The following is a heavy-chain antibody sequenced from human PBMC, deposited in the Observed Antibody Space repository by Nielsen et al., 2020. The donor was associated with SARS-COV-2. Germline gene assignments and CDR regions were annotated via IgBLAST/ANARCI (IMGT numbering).Heavy chain of an antibody. CDR2: INTDGSKS. J-gene: IGHJ4*02. CDR3: VRVRDDGYYYDTGPYDY. Sequence: GESLKISCAGSGFTFSTYYMNWVRQAPGKGLMWVSRINTDGSKSAYADSVKGRFTISRDNARDILYLQMNSLSAEDTAVYYCVRVRDDGYYYDTGPYDYWGQGALVTVSS. V-gene: IGHV3-74*01. D-gene: IGHD3-22*01. CDR1: GFTFSTYY.